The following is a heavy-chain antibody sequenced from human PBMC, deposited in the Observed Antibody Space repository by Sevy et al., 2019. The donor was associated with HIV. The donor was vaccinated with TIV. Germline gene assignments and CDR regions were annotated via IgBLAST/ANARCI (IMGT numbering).Heavy chain of an antibody. CDR3: AREGRDGYNFYYFDY. CDR2: INWNGGST. D-gene: IGHD5-12*01. CDR1: GFTFDDYG. V-gene: IGHV3-20*04. J-gene: IGHJ4*02. Sequence: GGSLRLSCAASGFTFDDYGMSWVRQAPGKGLERVSGINWNGGSTGYADSVKGRFTISRDNAKNSLYLQMNSLRAEDTALYYCAREGRDGYNFYYFDYWGQGTLVTVSS.